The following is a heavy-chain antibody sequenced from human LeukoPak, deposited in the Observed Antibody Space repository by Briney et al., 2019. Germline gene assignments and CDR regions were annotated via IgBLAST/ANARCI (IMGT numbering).Heavy chain of an antibody. CDR2: IMGSGGST. Sequence: GGSLRLSCAASGFTFSSYGRIWFGQAPGRGLGGGSGIMGSGGSTYYADSVRGRCTIYRDYSTNTLYLQMNSLSAEDTAVYYCAKGTTVTVRDYYYYMDVWGKGTTVTVSS. V-gene: IGHV3-23*01. D-gene: IGHD4-17*01. J-gene: IGHJ6*03. CDR3: AKGTTVTVRDYYYYMDV. CDR1: GFTFSSYG.